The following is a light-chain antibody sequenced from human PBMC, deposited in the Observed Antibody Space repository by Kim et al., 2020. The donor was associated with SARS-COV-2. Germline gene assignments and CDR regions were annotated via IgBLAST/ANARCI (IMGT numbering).Light chain of an antibody. Sequence: VSPGQTASITCSGDKLGDKYACWYQQKPGQSPVLVIYQDSKRPSGIPERFSGSSSGNTATLTISGTQAMDEADYYCQAWDSSTAVFGGGTQLTVL. V-gene: IGLV3-1*01. CDR1: KLGDKY. J-gene: IGLJ3*02. CDR3: QAWDSSTAV. CDR2: QDS.